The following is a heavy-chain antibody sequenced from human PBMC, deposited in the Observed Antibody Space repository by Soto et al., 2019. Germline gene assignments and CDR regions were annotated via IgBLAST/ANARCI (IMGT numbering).Heavy chain of an antibody. J-gene: IGHJ4*02. CDR3: ATRDSNRLY. CDR2: SHQSGNT. CDR1: GVSISSHDW. V-gene: IGHV4-4*02. Sequence: QVQLQESGPGLVKPSGTLSLTCAVSGVSISSHDWWTWDRQPPGKGLEWIGDSHQSGNTNYNSSLESRVTISVDKSKNQFSLKLTSVTVADTAGYYCATRDSNRLYWGQGTLVTVSS. D-gene: IGHD6-13*01.